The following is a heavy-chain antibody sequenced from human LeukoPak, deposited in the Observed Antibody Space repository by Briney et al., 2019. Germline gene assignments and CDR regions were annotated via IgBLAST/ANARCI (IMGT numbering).Heavy chain of an antibody. CDR3: AREGEGYFDY. CDR1: GGSISSSGYY. Sequence: SETLSLTCAVSGGSISSSGYYWSWIRQPPGKGLEWIGYIYYSGSTYYNPSLKSRVTISVDRYKNQFSLKLSAVTAADTAVYYCAREGEGYFDYWGQGTLVTVSS. CDR2: IYYSGST. V-gene: IGHV4-30-2*01. J-gene: IGHJ4*02.